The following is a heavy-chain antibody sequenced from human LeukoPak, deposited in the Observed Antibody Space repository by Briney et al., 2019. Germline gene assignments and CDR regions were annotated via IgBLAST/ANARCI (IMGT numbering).Heavy chain of an antibody. CDR2: IYYSGST. V-gene: IGHV4-39*01. Sequence: SETLSLTCTVSGGSISSSSYYWGWIRQPPGKGLEWIGSIYYSGSTYYNQSPKSRVTISVDTSKNQFSLKLSSVTAADTAVYYCARGHYYDSSGYTWGYYYMDVWGKGTTVTISS. CDR3: ARGHYYDSSGYTWGYYYMDV. D-gene: IGHD3-22*01. J-gene: IGHJ6*03. CDR1: GGSISSSSYY.